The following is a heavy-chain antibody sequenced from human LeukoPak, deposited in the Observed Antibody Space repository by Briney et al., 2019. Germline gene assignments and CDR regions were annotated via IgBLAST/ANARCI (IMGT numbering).Heavy chain of an antibody. CDR1: GFTFSTYA. CDR3: ARVLRYCSGGNCYSGGLGYMDV. J-gene: IGHJ6*03. D-gene: IGHD2-15*01. Sequence: GGSLRLSCAASGFTFSTYAMHWVRQAPGKGLEWVAVISYDGSNKYYADSVKGRFTISRDNSKNTLYLQMNSLRAEDTAVYYCARVLRYCSGGNCYSGGLGYMDVWGKGTTVTISS. CDR2: ISYDGSNK. V-gene: IGHV3-30*04.